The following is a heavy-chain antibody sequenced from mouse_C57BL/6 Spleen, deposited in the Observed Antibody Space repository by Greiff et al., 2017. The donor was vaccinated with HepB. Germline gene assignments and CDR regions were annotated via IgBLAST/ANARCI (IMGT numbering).Heavy chain of an antibody. V-gene: IGHV5-17*01. CDR2: ISSGSSTI. CDR3: ATGSSDYAMDY. Sequence: EVMLVESGGGLVKPGGSLKLSCAASGFTFSDYGMHWVRQAPEKGLEWVAYISSGSSTIYYADTVKGRFTISRDNAKNTLFLQMTSLRSEDTAMYYGATGSSDYAMDYWGQGTSVTVSS. CDR1: GFTFSDYG. D-gene: IGHD1-1*01. J-gene: IGHJ4*01.